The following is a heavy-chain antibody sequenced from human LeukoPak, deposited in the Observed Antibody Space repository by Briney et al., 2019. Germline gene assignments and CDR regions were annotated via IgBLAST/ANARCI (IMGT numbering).Heavy chain of an antibody. CDR3: ARVWGSIDL. CDR2: IIPIFGTA. J-gene: IGHJ3*01. D-gene: IGHD7-27*01. CDR1: GGTFSSYT. Sequence: SVKVSCKASGGTFSSYTIAWVRQAPGQGLEWMGGIIPIFGTADYAQKFQGRVTITRDTSISTAYMELSSLRSEDTAVYYCARVWGSIDLWGQGTMVTVSS. V-gene: IGHV1-69*05.